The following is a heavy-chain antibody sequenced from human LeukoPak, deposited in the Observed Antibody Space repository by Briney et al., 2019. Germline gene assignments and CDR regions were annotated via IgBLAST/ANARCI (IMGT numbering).Heavy chain of an antibody. J-gene: IGHJ4*02. V-gene: IGHV5-51*04. Sequence: GESLKISCKGSGYSFTSYWIGWVRQVPGKGLEWMGIIYPGDSDTRYSPSFQGQVTMSADKPISTAYLQWSSLKASDTAMYYCARLPGYCSGGRCYFDYWGQGTLVTVSS. CDR1: GYSFTSYW. CDR2: IYPGDSDT. CDR3: ARLPGYCSGGRCYFDY. D-gene: IGHD2-15*01.